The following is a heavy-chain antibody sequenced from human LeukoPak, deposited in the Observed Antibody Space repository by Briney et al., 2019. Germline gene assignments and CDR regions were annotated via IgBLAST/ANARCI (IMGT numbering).Heavy chain of an antibody. CDR1: GGSISSYY. V-gene: IGHV4-59*01. J-gene: IGHJ4*02. D-gene: IGHD1-26*01. CDR2: IYYSGST. CDR3: ASGVVGATADY. Sequence: PSETLSLTCIVSGGSISSYYWSWIRQPPGKGLEWIGYIYYSGSTNYNPSLKSRVTISVDTSKNQFSLKLSSVTAADTAVYYCASGVVGATADYWGQGTLVTVSS.